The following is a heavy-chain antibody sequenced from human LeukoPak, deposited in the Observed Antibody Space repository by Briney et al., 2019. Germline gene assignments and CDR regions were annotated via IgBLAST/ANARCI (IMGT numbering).Heavy chain of an antibody. CDR2: ISGSGGST. V-gene: IGHV3-23*01. J-gene: IGHJ4*02. Sequence: PGGSLRLSCAASGFTFSGSAMSWVRQAPGEGLEWVSGISGSGGSTYDADSVKGRFTVSRDNSKSTLYLQLNSLRVEDTAVYYCAKVDGVRAAPGRGRVNSWGQGTLVTVSS. CDR1: GFTFSGSA. CDR3: AKVDGVRAAPGRGRVNS. D-gene: IGHD6-13*01.